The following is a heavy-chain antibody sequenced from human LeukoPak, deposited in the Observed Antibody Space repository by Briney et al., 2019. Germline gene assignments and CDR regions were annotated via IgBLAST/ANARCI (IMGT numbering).Heavy chain of an antibody. CDR1: GYTFTSYG. CDR3: ATWTVVVAANAAPSNYFDY. V-gene: IGHV1-18*01. Sequence: ASVKVSCKASGYTFTSYGISWVRQAPGQGLEWMGWISAYNGNTNYAQKLQGRVTMTTDTSTSTAYMELRSLRSDDTAVYYCATWTVVVAANAAPSNYFDYWGQGTLVTVSS. D-gene: IGHD2-15*01. J-gene: IGHJ4*02. CDR2: ISAYNGNT.